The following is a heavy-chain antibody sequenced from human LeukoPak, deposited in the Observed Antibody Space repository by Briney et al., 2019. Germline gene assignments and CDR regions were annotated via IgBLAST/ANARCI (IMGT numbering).Heavy chain of an antibody. V-gene: IGHV4-59*01. J-gene: IGHJ4*02. D-gene: IGHD3-10*01. CDR2: IYYSGST. CDR1: GGSISSYY. Sequence: SETLSLTCTVSGGSISSYYWSWIRQPPGKGLEWIGYIYYSGSTNYNPSLKSRVTISLDTSKNQFSLKLSSMTAADTAVYYCARSELLRFGGVNSGFDYWGQGTLATVSS. CDR3: ARSELLRFGGVNSGFDY.